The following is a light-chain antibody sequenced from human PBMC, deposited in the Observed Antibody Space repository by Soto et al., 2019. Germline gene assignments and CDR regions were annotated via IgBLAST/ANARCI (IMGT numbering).Light chain of an antibody. CDR2: DVT. CDR1: SSDVGAYNF. J-gene: IGLJ2*01. CDR3: SSYTTSNTLV. Sequence: QSALPQPASVSGSPGQSITISCTGTSSDVGAYNFVSWYQQHPGKAPKLMIYDVTNRPSGVSSRFSGSKSGNTASLAISGLQAEDEADYYCSSYTTSNTLVFGGGTKVTVL. V-gene: IGLV2-14*03.